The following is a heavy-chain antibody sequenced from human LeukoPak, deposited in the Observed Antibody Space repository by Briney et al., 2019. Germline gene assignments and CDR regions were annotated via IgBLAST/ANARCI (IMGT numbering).Heavy chain of an antibody. V-gene: IGHV4-59*01. D-gene: IGHD3-10*01. CDR1: GSSISSYY. Sequence: PSETLSLTCTVSGSSISSYYWSWIRQPPGKGLEWIGYIYYSGSTNYNPSLKSRVTISVDTSKNQFSLKLSSVTAADTAVYYCARGARYYYGSGIGKFDYWGQGTLVTVSS. CDR3: ARGARYYYGSGIGKFDY. CDR2: IYYSGST. J-gene: IGHJ4*02.